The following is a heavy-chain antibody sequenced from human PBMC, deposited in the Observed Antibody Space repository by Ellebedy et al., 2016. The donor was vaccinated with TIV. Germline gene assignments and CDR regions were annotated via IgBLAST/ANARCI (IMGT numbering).Heavy chain of an antibody. D-gene: IGHD3-9*01. CDR1: GFTFNFYS. CDR3: ARDLLPYDILAGYDY. Sequence: GGSLRLSCAASGFTFNFYSMNWVRQAPGKGLEWISYISSSSSTIYYADSVKGRFTISRDNAKNSLHLQMNSLRAEDTAICYCARDLLPYDILAGYDYWGQGTRVTVSS. CDR2: ISSSSSTI. J-gene: IGHJ4*02. V-gene: IGHV3-48*04.